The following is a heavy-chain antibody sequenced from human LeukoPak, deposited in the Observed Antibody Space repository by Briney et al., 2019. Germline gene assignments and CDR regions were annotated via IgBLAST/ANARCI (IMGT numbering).Heavy chain of an antibody. V-gene: IGHV5-51*01. Sequence: GGSLQISCKGSGYRFTSYWIGWVRQMPGKGLEWMGIIYPGDSDTRYSPSFQGQVTISADKSISTAYLQWSSLKASDTAMYYCARHGYYDSSGYYFDYWGQGTLVTVSS. CDR1: GYRFTSYW. J-gene: IGHJ4*02. CDR3: ARHGYYDSSGYYFDY. CDR2: IYPGDSDT. D-gene: IGHD3-22*01.